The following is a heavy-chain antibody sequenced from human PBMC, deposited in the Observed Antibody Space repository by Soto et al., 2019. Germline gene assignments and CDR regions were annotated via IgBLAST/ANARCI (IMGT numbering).Heavy chain of an antibody. CDR1: GFTFNSYW. CDR3: ASGSGWYSPDY. J-gene: IGHJ4*02. V-gene: IGHV3-74*01. CDR2: ITTDGGST. D-gene: IGHD6-19*01. Sequence: GGSLRLSCAASGFTFNSYWMHWVRQAPGKGLVWVSLITTDGGSTSYADSVKGRFTISRDNAKNTLYLQMNSLRAEDTAVYYCASGSGWYSPDYWGQGTLVTVSS.